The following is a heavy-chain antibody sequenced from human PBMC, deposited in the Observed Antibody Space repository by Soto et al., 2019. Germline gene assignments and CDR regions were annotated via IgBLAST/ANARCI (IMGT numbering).Heavy chain of an antibody. J-gene: IGHJ4*02. Sequence: QVTLKEAGPPLVKPTQTLTLTCSFSGFSLITSGVGVGWIRQPPGKALEWLALIYWDDDKGYSTSLKSRLTIPKDSSKTPVGLTMTNIDPADTSTYYCAHTMAPSIFVYWGPGTPVTVSS. CDR2: IYWDDDK. CDR3: AHTMAPSIFVY. D-gene: IGHD6-6*01. CDR1: GFSLITSGVG. V-gene: IGHV2-5*02.